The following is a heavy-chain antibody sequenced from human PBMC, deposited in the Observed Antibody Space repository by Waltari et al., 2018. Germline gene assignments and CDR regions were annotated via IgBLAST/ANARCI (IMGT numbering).Heavy chain of an antibody. V-gene: IGHV1-18*01. Sequence: QVQLVQSGAEVKKPGASVKVSCKASGYTFTSYGISWVRQAPGQGLEWMGWISAYNGNTNYAQKLQGRVTMTTDTSTSTAYMELRSLRSDDTAVYYCARLTSGDYIWGSYRPGDYWGQGTLVTVSS. D-gene: IGHD3-16*02. CDR2: ISAYNGNT. CDR1: GYTFTSYG. CDR3: ARLTSGDYIWGSYRPGDY. J-gene: IGHJ4*02.